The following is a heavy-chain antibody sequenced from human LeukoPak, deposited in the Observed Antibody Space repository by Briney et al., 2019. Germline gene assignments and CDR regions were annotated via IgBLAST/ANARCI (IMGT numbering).Heavy chain of an antibody. Sequence: QSGGSLRLSCAASGFIFSTYWLTWVRRPPGKGLDGLPKINQDGSEIYYVDSVQGRFTISRDNVKNSLNLQMNSLGAEDTAVYYCARRGTSSSWAHFDYWGQGTLVTVSS. V-gene: IGHV3-7*05. CDR2: INQDGSEI. CDR3: ARRGTSSSWAHFDY. CDR1: GFIFSTYW. D-gene: IGHD6-13*01. J-gene: IGHJ4*02.